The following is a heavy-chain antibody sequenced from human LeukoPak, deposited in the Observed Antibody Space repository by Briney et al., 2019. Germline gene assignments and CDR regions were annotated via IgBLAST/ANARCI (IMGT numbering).Heavy chain of an antibody. D-gene: IGHD3-16*02. CDR2: ISGDTSTT. CDR3: AREFAYDYVWGSYRYVPCTFDI. Sequence: GGSLRLSCTTSGFTFSNYNVNWVRQAPGKGLEWVSYISGDTSTTYYADSVKGRFTISRDNAKNSLYLQMKSLRAEDTAVYYCAREFAYDYVWGSYRYVPCTFDIWGQGTMVTVSS. J-gene: IGHJ3*02. CDR1: GFTFSNYN. V-gene: IGHV3-48*01.